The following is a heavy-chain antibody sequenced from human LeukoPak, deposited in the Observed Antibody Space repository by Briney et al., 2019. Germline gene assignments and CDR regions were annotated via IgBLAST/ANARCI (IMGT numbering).Heavy chain of an antibody. V-gene: IGHV1-2*02. Sequence: ASVKVSCKASGYTFTGYYMHWVRQAPGQGLEWMGWINPNSGGTNYAQKFQGRVTMARNTSINTAYMELSRLRSDDTAVYYCARGLRGSPAFDYWGQGTLVTVSS. D-gene: IGHD2-2*01. CDR2: INPNSGGT. CDR1: GYTFTGYY. J-gene: IGHJ4*02. CDR3: ARGLRGSPAFDY.